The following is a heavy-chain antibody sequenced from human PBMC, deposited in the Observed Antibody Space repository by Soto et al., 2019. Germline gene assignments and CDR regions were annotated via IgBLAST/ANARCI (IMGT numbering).Heavy chain of an antibody. Sequence: ESGGGVVQPGRSLRLSCAASGFTFSSYGMHWVRQAPGKGLEWVAVISYDGSNKYYADSVKGRFTISRDNSKNTLYLQMNSLRAEDTAVYYCAKETYGGNTYYFDYWGQGTLVTVSS. D-gene: IGHD4-17*01. CDR2: ISYDGSNK. CDR1: GFTFSSYG. V-gene: IGHV3-30*18. J-gene: IGHJ4*02. CDR3: AKETYGGNTYYFDY.